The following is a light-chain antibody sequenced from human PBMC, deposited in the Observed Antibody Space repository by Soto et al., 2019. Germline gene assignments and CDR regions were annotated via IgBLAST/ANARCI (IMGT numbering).Light chain of an antibody. Sequence: EIVMTQSPATLSVSPGERATLSCRASQSVSSNLAWYQQKPGQAPRLLIYGASTRATGIPARFSGSGSGTEFTLTISGLQSEDFAVYYCPHYNNWPRTFGQGTKVEIK. CDR3: PHYNNWPRT. CDR2: GAS. J-gene: IGKJ1*01. CDR1: QSVSSN. V-gene: IGKV3-15*01.